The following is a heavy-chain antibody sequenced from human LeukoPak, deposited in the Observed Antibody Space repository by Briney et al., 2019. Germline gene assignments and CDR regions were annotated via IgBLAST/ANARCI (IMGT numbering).Heavy chain of an antibody. CDR2: INAGNGNT. Sequence: ASVKVSCKASGYTFSDYAIHWVRQAPGQRLEWVGWINAGNGNTKYSENFQGRVTITRDTSASTAYMELSSLKSEDTAIYYCAREAQSMFRNFDWWFDPWGQGTLVTVSS. CDR1: GYTFSDYA. D-gene: IGHD3-9*01. J-gene: IGHJ5*02. CDR3: AREAQSMFRNFDWWFDP. V-gene: IGHV1-3*01.